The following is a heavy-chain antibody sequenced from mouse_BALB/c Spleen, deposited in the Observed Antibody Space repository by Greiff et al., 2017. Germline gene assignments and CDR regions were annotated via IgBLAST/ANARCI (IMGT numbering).Heavy chain of an antibody. J-gene: IGHJ2*01. CDR1: GFSLTSYG. CDR3: ARGGGYYVDY. V-gene: IGHV2-9*02. D-gene: IGHD1-1*02. Sequence: QVQLKESGPGLVAPSQSLSITCTVSGFSLTSYGVHWVRQPPGKGLEWLGVIWAGGSTNYNSALMSRLSISKDNSKGQVFLKMNSLQTDDTAMYYCARGGGYYVDYWGQGTTLTVSA. CDR2: IWAGGST.